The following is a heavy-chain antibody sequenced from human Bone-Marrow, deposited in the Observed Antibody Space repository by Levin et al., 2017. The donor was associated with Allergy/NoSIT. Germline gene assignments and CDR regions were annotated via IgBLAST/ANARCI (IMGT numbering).Heavy chain of an antibody. CDR1: GFTFSSYG. D-gene: IGHD4-17*01. V-gene: IGHV3-30*18. CDR3: AKDRRRDYGDYFDY. Sequence: PGGSLRLSCAASGFTFSSYGMHWVRQAPGKGLEWVAVISYDGSNKYYADSVKGRFTISRDNSKNTLYLQMNSLRAEDTAVYYCAKDRRRDYGDYFDYWGQGTLVTVSS. CDR2: ISYDGSNK. J-gene: IGHJ4*02.